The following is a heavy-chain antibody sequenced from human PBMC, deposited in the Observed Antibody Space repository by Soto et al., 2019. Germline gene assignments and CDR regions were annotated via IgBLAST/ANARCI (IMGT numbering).Heavy chain of an antibody. CDR1: GFTFSSYA. CDR3: ASGVYYYYYYGMDV. D-gene: IGHD6-13*01. V-gene: IGHV3-30-3*01. Sequence: PGGSLRLSCAASGFTFSSYAMHWVRQAPGKGLEWVAVISYDGSNKYYADSVKGRFTISRDNSKNTLYLQMNSLRAEDTAVYYCASGVYYYYYYGMDVWGQGTTVTVSS. J-gene: IGHJ6*02. CDR2: ISYDGSNK.